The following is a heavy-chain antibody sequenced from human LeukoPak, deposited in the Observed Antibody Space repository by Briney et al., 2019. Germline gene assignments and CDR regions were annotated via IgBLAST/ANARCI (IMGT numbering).Heavy chain of an antibody. V-gene: IGHV3-48*03. CDR1: GFTFSSYG. Sequence: PGGSLRLSCAASGFTFSSYGMNWVRQAPGKGLEWVSYISSSGSTIYYADSVKGRFTISRDNAKNSLYLQMNSLRAEDTAVYYCAKTYYYDSSGYYYGYWGQGTLVTVSS. D-gene: IGHD3-22*01. CDR2: ISSSGSTI. CDR3: AKTYYYDSSGYYYGY. J-gene: IGHJ4*02.